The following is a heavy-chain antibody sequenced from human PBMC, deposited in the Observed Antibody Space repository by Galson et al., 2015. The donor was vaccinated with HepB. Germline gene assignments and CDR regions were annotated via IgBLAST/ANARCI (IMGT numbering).Heavy chain of an antibody. V-gene: IGHV3-7*01. Sequence: SLRLSCAASGFTFSSYWMRWVRQAPGKGLEWVANIKKDGSEKYYVDSVKGRFTISRDNAKSTLYLQMNSLRAEDTALYYCARFYDFWRGYPNFDSWGQGTLVTVSS. CDR1: GFTFSSYW. CDR3: ARFYDFWRGYPNFDS. D-gene: IGHD3-3*01. J-gene: IGHJ4*02. CDR2: IKKDGSEK.